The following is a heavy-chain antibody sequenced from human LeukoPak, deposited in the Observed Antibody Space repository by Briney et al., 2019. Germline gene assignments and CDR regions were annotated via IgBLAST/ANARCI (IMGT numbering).Heavy chain of an antibody. D-gene: IGHD6-6*01. V-gene: IGHV3-23*01. J-gene: IGHJ4*02. CDR1: GFTFSSYA. CDR3: AKDLSSSFRSFDY. CDR2: ISGSGGSP. Sequence: GGSLTLSCAPSGFTFSSYAMRGVPDAPGKGREWVSAISGSGGSPYYADSVKGRFTISRVNSKYTLYLQMNSLRAQDTAVYYCAKDLSSSFRSFDYWGQGTLVTVSS.